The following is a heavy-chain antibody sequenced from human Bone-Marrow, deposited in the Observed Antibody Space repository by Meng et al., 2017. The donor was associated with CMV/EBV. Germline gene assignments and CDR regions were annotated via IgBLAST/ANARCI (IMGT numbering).Heavy chain of an antibody. D-gene: IGHD3-22*01. CDR2: INPNTGGT. CDR3: ARVPQYDSSGYYSP. J-gene: IGHJ5*02. V-gene: IGHV1-2*02. Sequence: ASVKVSCKASGYTFTGYYIHWVRQAPGQGLEWMGWINPNTGGTNYAQKFQGRVTMTRDTSIRTAYMELSTLRSDDTAVYYCARVPQYDSSGYYSPWGQGTLVTVSS. CDR1: GYTFTGYY.